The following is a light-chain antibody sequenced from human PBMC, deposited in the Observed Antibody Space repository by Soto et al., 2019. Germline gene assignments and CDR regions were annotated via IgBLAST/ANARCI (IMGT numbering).Light chain of an antibody. CDR1: SSDIGGYNY. CDR2: EVT. Sequence: QSVLTQPASVSGSPGQSITIPCTGTSSDIGGYNYVSWYQQHPGNVPKLIIFEVTTRPSGISDRFSGSKSGNTASLTISGLQADDEADYYCSSFTSGTTLYVFGTGTKVTVL. V-gene: IGLV2-14*01. CDR3: SSFTSGTTLYV. J-gene: IGLJ1*01.